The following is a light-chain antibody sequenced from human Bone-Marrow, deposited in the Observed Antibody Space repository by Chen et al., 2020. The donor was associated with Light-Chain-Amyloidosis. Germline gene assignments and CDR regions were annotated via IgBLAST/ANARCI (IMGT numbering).Light chain of an antibody. V-gene: IGLV2-14*01. CDR2: EVT. J-gene: IGLJ1*01. CDR3: SSYTITNTLV. Sequence: QSALTQPASVSGSPGQSITLSCTGTSSDVGGDNHVSWYQPHPVKAPKLMIYEVTNRPPWVPDRFSGSKSDNTASLTISGLQTEDEADYFCSSYTITNTLVFGSGTRVTVL. CDR1: SSDVGGDNH.